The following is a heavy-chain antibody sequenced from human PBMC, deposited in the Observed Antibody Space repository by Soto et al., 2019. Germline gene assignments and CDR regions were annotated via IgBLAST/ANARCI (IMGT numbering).Heavy chain of an antibody. D-gene: IGHD6-6*01. CDR3: ARASPFSSSSTYHFNYGMGV. V-gene: IGHV3-30-3*01. Sequence: GGSLRLSCAASGFIFSSNAMHWVRQAPGKGLEWVAVISYDGYNKDYAGSVKGRFNISRDNSKNTLYLQINSLRPEDTAVYYCARASPFSSSSTYHFNYGMGVWGQGTTVTV. CDR1: GFIFSSNA. J-gene: IGHJ6*02. CDR2: ISYDGYNK.